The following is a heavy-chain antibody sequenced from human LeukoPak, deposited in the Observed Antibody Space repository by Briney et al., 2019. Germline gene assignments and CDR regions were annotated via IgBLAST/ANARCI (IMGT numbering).Heavy chain of an antibody. CDR2: IYYSGST. J-gene: IGHJ2*01. CDR1: GGSISSSSYY. Sequence: SETLSLTCTVSGGSISSSSYYWGWIRQPPGKGLEWIGSIYYSGSTYYNPSLKSRVTISVDTSKNRFSLKLSSVTAADTAVYYCARGGDYSSDDWYFDLWGRGTLVTVSS. D-gene: IGHD4-17*01. CDR3: ARGGDYSSDDWYFDL. V-gene: IGHV4-39*07.